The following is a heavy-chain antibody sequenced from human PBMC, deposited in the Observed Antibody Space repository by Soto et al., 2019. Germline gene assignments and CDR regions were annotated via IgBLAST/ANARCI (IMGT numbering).Heavy chain of an antibody. J-gene: IGHJ5*02. CDR1: GGSISSSSYY. V-gene: IGHV4-39*01. D-gene: IGHD3-3*01. Sequence: PSETLSLTCTVSGGSISSSSYYWGWIRQPPGKGLEWIGSIYYSGSTYYNPSLKSRVTISVDTSKNQFSLKLSSVTAADTAVYYCARQSGPGFWSGYYSGVQTPWGQGTLVTVSS. CDR3: ARQSGPGFWSGYYSGVQTP. CDR2: IYYSGST.